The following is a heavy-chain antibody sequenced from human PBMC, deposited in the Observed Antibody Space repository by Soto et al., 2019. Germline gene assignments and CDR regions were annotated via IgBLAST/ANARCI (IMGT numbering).Heavy chain of an antibody. CDR1: GFTFSSYS. Sequence: GGSLRLSCAASGFTFSSYSMNWVRQAPGKGLEWVSYISSSSSTIYYADSVKGRFTISRDNAKNSLYLQMNSLRAEDRAVYYGARGDYYGSGSYRFDYWGQGTLVTVSS. V-gene: IGHV3-48*04. CDR3: ARGDYYGSGSYRFDY. D-gene: IGHD3-10*01. CDR2: ISSSSSTI. J-gene: IGHJ4*02.